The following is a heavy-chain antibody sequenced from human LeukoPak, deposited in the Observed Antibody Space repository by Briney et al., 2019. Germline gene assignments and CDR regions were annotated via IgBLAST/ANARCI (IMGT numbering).Heavy chain of an antibody. CDR1: GFTFSSYR. CDR2: IISSSGTI. J-gene: IGHJ4*02. V-gene: IGHV3-48*01. Sequence: GGSLRLSCAASGFTFSSYRMNWVGQAPGKGREGVHYIISSSGTIYYADSVKGRFTISRDNAKNSLYLQMNSLRAEDTAVYYCARSSRELGGYAPWELMPPFDYWGQGTLVTVSS. D-gene: IGHD1-7*01. CDR3: ARSSRELGGYAPWELMPPFDY.